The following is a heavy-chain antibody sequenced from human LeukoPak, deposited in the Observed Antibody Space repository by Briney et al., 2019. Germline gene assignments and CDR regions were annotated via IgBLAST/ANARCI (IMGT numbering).Heavy chain of an antibody. CDR2: INAGNGNT. Sequence: GASVKVSCKASGYTFTSYAMHWVRQAPGQRLEWMGWINAGNGNTKYSQKFQGRVTITRDTSASTAYMELSSLRSEDTAVYYCARQGRSSGYQDWFDPWGQGTLVTVSS. D-gene: IGHD3-22*01. J-gene: IGHJ5*02. V-gene: IGHV1-3*01. CDR3: ARQGRSSGYQDWFDP. CDR1: GYTFTSYA.